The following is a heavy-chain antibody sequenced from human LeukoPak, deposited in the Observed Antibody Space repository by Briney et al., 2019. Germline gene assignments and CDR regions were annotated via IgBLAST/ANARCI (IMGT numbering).Heavy chain of an antibody. Sequence: PSETLSLTCAVSGGSISSSNWWSWVRQPPGKGLEWIGEIYHSGSTNYNPSLKSRVTISVDKSKNQFSLKLSSVTAADTAVYYCARGLDYYDSHRTTWGQGTMVTVSS. CDR2: IYHSGST. V-gene: IGHV4-4*02. CDR3: ARGLDYYDSHRTT. J-gene: IGHJ3*01. CDR1: GGSISSSNW. D-gene: IGHD3-22*01.